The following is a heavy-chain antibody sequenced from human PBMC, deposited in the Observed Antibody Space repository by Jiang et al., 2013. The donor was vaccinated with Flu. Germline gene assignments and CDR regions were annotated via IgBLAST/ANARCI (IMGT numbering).Heavy chain of an antibody. J-gene: IGHJ6*03. D-gene: IGHD6-25*01. CDR3: ARAERLAGLHYYYYMDV. CDR2: INSDGSST. V-gene: IGHV3-74*01. Sequence: GLVWVSRINSDGSSTSYADSVKGRFTISRDNAKNTLYLQMNSLRAEDTAVYYCARAERLAGLHYYYYMDVWGKGTTVTVSS.